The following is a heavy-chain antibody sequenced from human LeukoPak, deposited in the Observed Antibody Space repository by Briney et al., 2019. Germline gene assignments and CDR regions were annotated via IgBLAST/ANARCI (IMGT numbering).Heavy chain of an antibody. CDR2: IYYSGST. J-gene: IGHJ4*02. CDR3: ARVEPGSYYNPFDY. Sequence: SETLSLTCTVSGGSISSSSYYWGWIRQPPGKGLEWIGSIYYSGSTYYNPSLKSRVTISVDTSKNQFSLKLSSVTAADTAVNYCARVEPGSYYNPFDYWGQGTLVTVSS. CDR1: GGSISSSSYY. D-gene: IGHD3-10*01. V-gene: IGHV4-39*07.